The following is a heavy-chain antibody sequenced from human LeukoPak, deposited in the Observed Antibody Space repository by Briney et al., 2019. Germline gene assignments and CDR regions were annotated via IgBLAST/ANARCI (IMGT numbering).Heavy chain of an antibody. CDR2: IYYSGST. V-gene: IGHV4-59*01. CDR3: ARAMIVEEGFDY. Sequence: SETLSLTCTVSGGSISSYYWSWIRQPPGKGLEWIGYIYYSGSTNYNPSLKSRVTISVDTSKNQFSLKLSSVTAADTAVYYCARAMIVEEGFDYWGQGTLVTVPS. J-gene: IGHJ4*02. D-gene: IGHD3-22*01. CDR1: GGSISSYY.